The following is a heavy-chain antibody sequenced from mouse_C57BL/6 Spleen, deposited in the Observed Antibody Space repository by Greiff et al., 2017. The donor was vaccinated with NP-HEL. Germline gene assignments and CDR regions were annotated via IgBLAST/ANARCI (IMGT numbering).Heavy chain of an antibody. CDR2: ISNGGGST. V-gene: IGHV5-12*01. Sequence: EVQGVESGGGLVQPGGSLKLSCAASGFTFSDYYMYWVRQTPEKRLEWVAYISNGGGSTYYPDTVKGRFTISRDNDKNTLYLQMRRLKSEDTAMYYCARRDWEAMDYWGQGTSVTVSS. CDR1: GFTFSDYY. CDR3: ARRDWEAMDY. D-gene: IGHD4-1*01. J-gene: IGHJ4*01.